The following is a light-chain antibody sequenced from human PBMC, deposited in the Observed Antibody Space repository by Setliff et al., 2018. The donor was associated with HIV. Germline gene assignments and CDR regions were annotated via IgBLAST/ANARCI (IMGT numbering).Light chain of an antibody. J-gene: IGLJ3*02. Sequence: QSALTQPRSVSGSPGQSVTISCTGTSRDVGAYNYVSWYQQHPGTAPKFMIYDVNKRPSGVPDRFSGSKSGNTASLTISGLQAEDEGDYYCCSYAGDYFGVFGGGTKGTVL. CDR3: CSYAGDYFGV. CDR2: DVN. V-gene: IGLV2-11*01. CDR1: SRDVGAYNY.